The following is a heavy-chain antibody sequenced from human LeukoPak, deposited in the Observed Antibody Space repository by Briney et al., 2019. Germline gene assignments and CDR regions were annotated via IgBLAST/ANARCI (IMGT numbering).Heavy chain of an antibody. CDR3: ARDTGGTVTTLPKFDY. J-gene: IGHJ4*02. V-gene: IGHV4-30-4*01. CDR2: VYYSGST. Sequence: SQTLSLTCTVSGGSIRSDDFYWSWVRQPPGRGLEYIGHVYYSGSTDYNPSLESRVTISVDTSNNQFSLRLRSVTAADTAVYYCARDTGGTVTTLPKFDYWGQGTLVTVSS. CDR1: GGSIRSDDFY. D-gene: IGHD4-17*01.